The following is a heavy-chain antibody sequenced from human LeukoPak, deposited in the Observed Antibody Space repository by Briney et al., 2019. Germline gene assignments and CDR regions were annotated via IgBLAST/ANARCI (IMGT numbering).Heavy chain of an antibody. CDR3: ARDLDYGDPSDY. V-gene: IGHV3-21*01. D-gene: IGHD4-17*01. CDR1: GFTFSSYS. CDR2: ISSSSSYI. Sequence: PGGSLRLSCAASGFTFSSYSMNWVRQAPGKGLEWVSSISSSSSYIYYADSVKGRFTISRDNAKNSLYLQMNRLRAEDTAVYYCARDLDYGDPSDYWGQGTLVTVSS. J-gene: IGHJ4*02.